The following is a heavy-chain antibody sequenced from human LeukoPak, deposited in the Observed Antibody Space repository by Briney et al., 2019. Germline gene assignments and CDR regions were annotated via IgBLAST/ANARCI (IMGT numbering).Heavy chain of an antibody. CDR1: GYSISSGYY. J-gene: IGHJ6*03. Sequence: SHTLSLTYALSGYSISSGYYWGSIRPPPGKGLEWIGSIYHSGSTYYNPSLKSRVTISVDTSKNQFSLKLSSVTAADTAVYYCARDGDYNYYYYYYMDVWGKGTTVTVSS. CDR3: ARDGDYNYYYYYYMDV. V-gene: IGHV4-38-2*02. CDR2: IYHSGST. D-gene: IGHD4-17*01.